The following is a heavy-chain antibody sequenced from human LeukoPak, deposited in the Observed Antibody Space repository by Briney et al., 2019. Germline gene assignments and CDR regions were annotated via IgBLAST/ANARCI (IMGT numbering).Heavy chain of an antibody. CDR1: GFTFSSYS. V-gene: IGHV3-30*02. CDR3: AKDYYYGSGSPFDY. J-gene: IGHJ4*02. Sequence: GGSLRLSCAASGFTFSSYSMNWVRQAPGKGLEWVAFIRYDGSNKYYADSVKGRFTISRDNSKNTLYLQMNSLRAEDTAVYYCAKDYYYGSGSPFDYWGQGTLVTVSS. CDR2: IRYDGSNK. D-gene: IGHD3-10*01.